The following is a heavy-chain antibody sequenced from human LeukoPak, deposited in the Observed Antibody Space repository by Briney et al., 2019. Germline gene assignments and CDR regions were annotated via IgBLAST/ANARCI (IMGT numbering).Heavy chain of an antibody. CDR2: IRYDGSNK. Sequence: GGSLRLSCAASGFTFSSYGMHWVRQAPGKGLEWVAFIRYDGSNKYYADSVKGRFTISRDNSKNTLYLQMNSLRAEDTAVYYCARDLSYGSEFDYWGQGTLVTVSS. D-gene: IGHD5-18*01. V-gene: IGHV3-30*02. J-gene: IGHJ4*02. CDR1: GFTFSSYG. CDR3: ARDLSYGSEFDY.